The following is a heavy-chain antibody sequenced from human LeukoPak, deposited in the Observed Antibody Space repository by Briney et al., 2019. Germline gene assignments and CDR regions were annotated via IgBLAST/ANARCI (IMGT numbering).Heavy chain of an antibody. V-gene: IGHV3-72*01. CDR3: ANWCSSTSCYKGWFDP. D-gene: IGHD2-2*01. CDR1: GFTFSDHY. CDR2: IRNKANIYTT. Sequence: GGSLRLSCAASGFTFSDHYMDWVRQAPGKGLEWVGRIRNKANIYTTEYAASVKGRFTISRDNSKNTLYLQMNSLRAEDTAVYYCANWCSSTSCYKGWFDPWGQGTLVTVSS. J-gene: IGHJ5*02.